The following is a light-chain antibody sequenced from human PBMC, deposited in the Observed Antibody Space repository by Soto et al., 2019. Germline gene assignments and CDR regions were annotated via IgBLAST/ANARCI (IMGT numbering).Light chain of an antibody. CDR3: QQYXNWPRT. CDR1: QSVSSN. J-gene: IGKJ1*01. V-gene: IGKV3-15*01. CDR2: GAS. Sequence: EIVMTQSPATLSVSPGERATLSCRASQSVSSNLAWYQQKPGQAPRLLIYGASTRATDIPARFSGSGSGTEFTLTISSLQSGDFAVYYCQQYXNWPRTFGQGTKVDIK.